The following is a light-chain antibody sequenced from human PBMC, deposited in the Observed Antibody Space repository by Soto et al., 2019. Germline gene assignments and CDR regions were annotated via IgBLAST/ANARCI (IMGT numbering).Light chain of an antibody. Sequence: EIVLTQSPGTLSLSPGERGTLSCRASQSVTSNSVAWYQQKPGQAPRLLIYGASSRAAGIPDRFRGFGSGTDFTLTISRLEPEDFAEYVCQQYGSSPPTFGQGTKVDVK. CDR1: QSVTSNS. V-gene: IGKV3-20*01. J-gene: IGKJ1*01. CDR3: QQYGSSPPT. CDR2: GAS.